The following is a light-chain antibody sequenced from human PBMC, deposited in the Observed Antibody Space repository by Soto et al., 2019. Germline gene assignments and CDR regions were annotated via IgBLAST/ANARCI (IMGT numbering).Light chain of an antibody. CDR2: GSS. CDR1: QSISSNY. CDR3: PQYGSSPFT. Sequence: EIVLTQSPGTLSLSPGERATLSCWASQSISSNYIAWYQQKPGQAPRLLISGSSIRATGIPKRFSGSGSGTSFTLTISSLEPEDFAVFYCPQYGSSPFTFGPGTKVDFK. V-gene: IGKV3-20*01. J-gene: IGKJ3*01.